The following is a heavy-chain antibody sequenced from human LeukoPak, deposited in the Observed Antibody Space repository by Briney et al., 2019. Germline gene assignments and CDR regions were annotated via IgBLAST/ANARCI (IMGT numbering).Heavy chain of an antibody. V-gene: IGHV4-34*01. CDR1: GGSFSGYY. CDR3: ARDRPWGWLLLRDWFDP. J-gene: IGHJ5*02. D-gene: IGHD3-22*01. CDR2: INHSGST. Sequence: PSETLSLTCAVYGGSFSGYYWSWIRQPPGKGLEWIGEINHSGSTNYNPSLTSRVTISVDTSKNQFSLKLSSVTAADTAVYYCARDRPWGWLLLRDWFDPWGQGTLVTVSS.